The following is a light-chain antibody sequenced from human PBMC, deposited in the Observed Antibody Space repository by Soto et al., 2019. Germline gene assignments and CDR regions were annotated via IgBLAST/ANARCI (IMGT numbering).Light chain of an antibody. CDR2: GAS. Sequence: VVLTQSPATLSLSPGDRATLSCRASRHVYINALGWYQHKPGRTPTLLIYGASTRATHIPDRFSATGSGTDFSLPISGVEPEDSADSYCQQYGASHFTFGPGT. CDR3: QQYGASHFT. J-gene: IGKJ3*01. V-gene: IGKV3-20*01. CDR1: RHVYINA.